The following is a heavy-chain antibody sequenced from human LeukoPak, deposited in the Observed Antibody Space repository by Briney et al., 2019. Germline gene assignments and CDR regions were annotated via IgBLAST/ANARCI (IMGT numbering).Heavy chain of an antibody. V-gene: IGHV3-9*01. CDR2: ISWNSGSI. J-gene: IGHJ4*02. CDR3: AKPYGSGSYPYFDY. CDR1: GFTFDDYA. D-gene: IGHD3-10*01. Sequence: TGGSLRLSCAASGFTFDDYAMPWVRQAPGKGLEWVSGISWNSGSIGYADSVKGRFTISRDNAKNSLYLQMNSLRAEDTALYYCAKPYGSGSYPYFDYWGQGTLVTVSS.